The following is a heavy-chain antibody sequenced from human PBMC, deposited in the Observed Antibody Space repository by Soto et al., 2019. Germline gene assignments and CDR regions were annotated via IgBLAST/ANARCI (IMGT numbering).Heavy chain of an antibody. J-gene: IGHJ4*02. CDR3: ARALFCGGDCSYFDY. D-gene: IGHD2-21*02. V-gene: IGHV1-46*01. Sequence: GASVKVSCKASGYTFTSYYMHWVRQAPGQGLEWMGIINPSGGSTSYARKFQGRVTMTRDTSTSTVYMELSSLRSEDTAVYYCARALFCGGDCSYFDYWGQGTLVTVSS. CDR2: INPSGGST. CDR1: GYTFTSYY.